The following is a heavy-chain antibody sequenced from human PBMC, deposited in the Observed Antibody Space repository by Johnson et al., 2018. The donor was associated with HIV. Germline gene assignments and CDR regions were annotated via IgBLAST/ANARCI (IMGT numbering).Heavy chain of an antibody. Sequence: VQLVESGGGLVQPGRSLRLSCATSGFTFDDYAMHWVRQAPGKGLEWVAGISWNSGNIAYVDSVKGRFTISRDNARNSLYLQMDSLRPDDTALYYCARDYSDYVWGSYRFGAFDIWG. CDR3: ARDYSDYVWGSYRFGAFDI. J-gene: IGHJ3*02. CDR1: GFTFDDYA. D-gene: IGHD3-16*02. CDR2: ISWNSGNI. V-gene: IGHV3-9*01.